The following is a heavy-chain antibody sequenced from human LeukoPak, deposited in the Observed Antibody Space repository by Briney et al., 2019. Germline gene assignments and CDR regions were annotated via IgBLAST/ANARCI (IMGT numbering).Heavy chain of an antibody. D-gene: IGHD3-22*01. CDR2: ISGSGGST. J-gene: IGHJ4*02. CDR1: GFTFSSYA. V-gene: IGHV3-23*01. Sequence: GGSLRLSCVASGFTFSSYAMSWVRQAPGKGLEWVSAISGSGGSTYYADSAKGRFTISRDNSKNTLYLQMNSLRAEDTAVYYCAKVSGGSGYYPADYWGQGTLVTVSS. CDR3: AKVSGGSGYYPADY.